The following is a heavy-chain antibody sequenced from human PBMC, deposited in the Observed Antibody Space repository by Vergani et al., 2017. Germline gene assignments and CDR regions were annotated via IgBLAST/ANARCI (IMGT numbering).Heavy chain of an antibody. CDR3: ARELSYYYGSGSDDYSPYYYEGMHV. CDR2: VYTSGMN. Sequence: QVQLQESGPRLVRPSQTLTLTCTVSGGSINSGAYYWSWIRQPAGKGLEWIGRVYTSGMNKYNPALKSRVTILVDTSKKQFSLKLTSVTGGDTAVYFCARELSYYYGSGSDDYSPYYYEGMHVWGPGTTVTVSS. D-gene: IGHD3-10*01. J-gene: IGHJ6*02. V-gene: IGHV4-61*02. CDR1: GGSINSGAYY.